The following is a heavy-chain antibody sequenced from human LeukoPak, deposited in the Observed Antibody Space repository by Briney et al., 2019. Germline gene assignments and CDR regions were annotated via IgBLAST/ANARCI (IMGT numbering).Heavy chain of an antibody. CDR3: ARGGGMWSRRYYFDY. Sequence: GGSLRLSCAASGFTFSSYAMHWVRQAPGKGLEWVAVISYDGSNKYYADSVKGRFTISRDNAKNSLYLQMNSLRAEDTAVYYCARGGGMWSRRYYFDYWGQGTLVTVSS. D-gene: IGHD6-13*01. CDR2: ISYDGSNK. CDR1: GFTFSSYA. J-gene: IGHJ4*02. V-gene: IGHV3-30-3*01.